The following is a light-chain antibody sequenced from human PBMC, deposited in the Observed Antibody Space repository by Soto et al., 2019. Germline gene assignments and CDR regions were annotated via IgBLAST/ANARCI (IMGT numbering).Light chain of an antibody. CDR1: SSDVGGYNY. Sequence: QSALTQPASVSGSPGQSITISCTGTSSDVGGYNYVSWYQQHPGRAPKVMIYDVSNRPTGVSTRFSGSKSGNTAFLTISGLQAEDEADYYCSSYTSSSTLVVFGGGTKLTVL. CDR3: SSYTSSSTLVV. CDR2: DVS. V-gene: IGLV2-14*01. J-gene: IGLJ2*01.